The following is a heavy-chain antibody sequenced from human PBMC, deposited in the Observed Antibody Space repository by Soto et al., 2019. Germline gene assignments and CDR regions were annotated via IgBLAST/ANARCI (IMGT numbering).Heavy chain of an antibody. D-gene: IGHD2-2*01. CDR2: ISSSSSTI. J-gene: IGHJ6*03. Sequence: GGSLRLSCAASGFTFSSYSMNWVRQAPGKGLEWVSYISSSSSTIYYADSVKGRFTISRDNAKNSLYLPMNSLRAEDTAVYYCARDPEVPAAIISFCMDVWGKGTTVTVSS. CDR3: ARDPEVPAAIISFCMDV. CDR1: GFTFSSYS. V-gene: IGHV3-48*01.